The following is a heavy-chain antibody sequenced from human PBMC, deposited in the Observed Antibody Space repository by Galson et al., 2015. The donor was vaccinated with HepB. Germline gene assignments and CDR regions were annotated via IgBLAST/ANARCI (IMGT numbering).Heavy chain of an antibody. Sequence: SLRLSCAISRPSFGDFAIGWFRRAPGKGLEWVGFIRSNNYGGTIRYAASLRGRFRISRDDSKNIAYLQMNSLRTDDTAVYFCTSGNFDRPFDHSGQGSRVTVSS. V-gene: IGHV3-49*03. D-gene: IGHD1-1*01. CDR1: RPSFGDFA. J-gene: IGHJ5*02. CDR2: IRSNNYGGTI. CDR3: TSGNFDRPFDH.